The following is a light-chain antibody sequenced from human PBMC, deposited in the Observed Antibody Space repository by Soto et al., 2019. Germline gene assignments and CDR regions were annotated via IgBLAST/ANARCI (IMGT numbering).Light chain of an antibody. J-gene: IGKJ1*01. CDR1: QGISSW. V-gene: IGKV1-5*03. Sequence: DIQMTQSPSSVSSSVGDIFTITCRASQGISSWLAWYQQKPGKAPKLLIYKASRLESGVPSRFSGSESGTEFTLTISNLQPDDFATYYCQQYHKFWTFGQGTKVDIK. CDR3: QQYHKFWT. CDR2: KAS.